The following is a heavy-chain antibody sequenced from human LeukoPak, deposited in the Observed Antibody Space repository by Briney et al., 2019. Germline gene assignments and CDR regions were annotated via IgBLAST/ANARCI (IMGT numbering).Heavy chain of an antibody. D-gene: IGHD6-13*01. V-gene: IGHV3-21*04. CDR1: GFTFSSYS. J-gene: IGHJ5*02. Sequence: GGSLRLSCAASGFTFSSYSMNWVRQAPGKGLEWVSSISSSSSYIYYADSVKGRFTISRDNSKNTLYLQMNSLRAEDTAVYYCATSLGYSSSWYYNNWFDPWGQGTLVTVSS. CDR3: ATSLGYSSSWYYNNWFDP. CDR2: ISSSSSYI.